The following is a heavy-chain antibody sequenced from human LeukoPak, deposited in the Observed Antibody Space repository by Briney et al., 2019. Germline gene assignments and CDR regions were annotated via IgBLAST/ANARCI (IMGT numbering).Heavy chain of an antibody. CDR2: ISGSSSYI. V-gene: IGHV3-21*04. CDR3: AKARLGELSLFY. CDR1: GFTFSTYN. Sequence: GGSLRLSCAASGFTFSTYNMNWVRQAPGKGLEWVSSISGSSSYIYYADSLKGRFTISRDNAKNTLYLQMNSLRAEDTALYYCAKARLGELSLFYWGQGTLVTVSS. D-gene: IGHD3-16*02. J-gene: IGHJ4*02.